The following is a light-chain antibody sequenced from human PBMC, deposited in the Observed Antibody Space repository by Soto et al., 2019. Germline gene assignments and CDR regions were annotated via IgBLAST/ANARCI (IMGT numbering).Light chain of an antibody. Sequence: EIVLTQSPGTLSLSPGERATLSCRASQSVSSSYLAWYQQKPGQAPRVLIYGASSRATDIPDRFSGSGSGTDFTLTISRLEPEDFAVYYCQQYGSSPRTFGQGTKLEIK. CDR3: QQYGSSPRT. J-gene: IGKJ2*01. CDR2: GAS. V-gene: IGKV3-20*01. CDR1: QSVSSSY.